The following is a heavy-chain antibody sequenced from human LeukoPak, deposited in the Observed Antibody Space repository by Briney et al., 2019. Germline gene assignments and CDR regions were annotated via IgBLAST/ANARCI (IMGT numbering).Heavy chain of an antibody. CDR2: IYGGDST. CDR1: GFSVGTKY. CDR3: ARDPAVTGDPYYFDY. Sequence: GGSLRLSCVASGFSVGTKYMSWVRQAPGKGLEWVSVIYGGDSTYYADSVKGRFTTSRDTSKNTVYLQMNSLSAEDTAVYFCARDPAVTGDPYYFDYWGQGILVTVSS. D-gene: IGHD6-19*01. V-gene: IGHV3-53*01. J-gene: IGHJ4*02.